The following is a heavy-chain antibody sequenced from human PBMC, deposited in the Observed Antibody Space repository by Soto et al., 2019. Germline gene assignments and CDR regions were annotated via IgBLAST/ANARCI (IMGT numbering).Heavy chain of an antibody. CDR3: ASTKDETLYFDY. J-gene: IGHJ4*02. Sequence: SETLSLTCTVSGDSISITSYYWSWVRQPPGKGLEWIGSIHYSGSTHYNPSLQSRVTISGDASKKQFSLKLRSVTAADTAVYYCASTKDETLYFDYWGQGTLVTVSS. CDR1: GDSISITSYY. V-gene: IGHV4-39*01. CDR2: IHYSGST. D-gene: IGHD2-15*01.